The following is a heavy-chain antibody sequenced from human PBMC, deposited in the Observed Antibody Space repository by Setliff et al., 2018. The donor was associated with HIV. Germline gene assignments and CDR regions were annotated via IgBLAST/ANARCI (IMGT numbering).Heavy chain of an antibody. CDR1: GFTFSRYW. Sequence: GGSLRLSCAASGFTFSRYWMSWVRQAPGKGLEWVANIKQDGSEKYYGDSVQGRFTVSRDNAENTLYLQMNGLRVEDTAIYYCARDPALGCSGATCYPGAFDMWGQGTMVTVSS. V-gene: IGHV3-7*01. D-gene: IGHD2-15*01. CDR3: ARDPALGCSGATCYPGAFDM. J-gene: IGHJ3*02. CDR2: IKQDGSEK.